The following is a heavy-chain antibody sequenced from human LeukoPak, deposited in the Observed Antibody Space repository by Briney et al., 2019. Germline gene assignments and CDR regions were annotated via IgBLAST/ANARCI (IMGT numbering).Heavy chain of an antibody. Sequence: ASVKVSCKASGYPFTGYYLHWVRQAPGQGLEWMGWINPNSGFTNYAQKFQGRVTMTRDTSISTDYMELSRLRSDDTAVYYCARLADCSSSSCRSFDYWGQGTLVTVSS. D-gene: IGHD2-2*01. CDR1: GYPFTGYY. CDR2: INPNSGFT. CDR3: ARLADCSSSSCRSFDY. J-gene: IGHJ4*02. V-gene: IGHV1-2*02.